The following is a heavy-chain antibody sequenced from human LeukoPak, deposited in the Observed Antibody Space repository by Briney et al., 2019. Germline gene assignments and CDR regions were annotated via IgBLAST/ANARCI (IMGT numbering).Heavy chain of an antibody. CDR2: ISSSSSYI. Sequence: PGGSLRLSCTASGFTFGEYAMSWLRQAPGKGLEWVSSISSSSSYIYYADSVKGRFTISRDNAKNSLYLQMNSLRAEDTAVYYCARGRIDDIWGQGTMVTVSS. CDR3: ARGRIDDI. J-gene: IGHJ3*02. D-gene: IGHD2-15*01. V-gene: IGHV3-21*01. CDR1: GFTFGEYA.